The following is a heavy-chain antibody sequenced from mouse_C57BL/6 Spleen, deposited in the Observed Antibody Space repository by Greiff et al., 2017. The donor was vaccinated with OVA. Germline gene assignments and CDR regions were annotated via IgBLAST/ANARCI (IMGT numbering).Heavy chain of an antibody. J-gene: IGHJ1*03. CDR3: ARSHYYGSSHWYFEV. Sequence: QVQLKESGAELARPGASVKLSCKASGYTFTSYGISWVKQRTGQGLEWIGEIYPRSGNTYYNEKFKGKATLTADKSSSTAYMELRSLTSEDSAVYFCARSHYYGSSHWYFEVWGTGTTVTVSS. V-gene: IGHV1-81*01. CDR2: IYPRSGNT. CDR1: GYTFTSYG. D-gene: IGHD1-1*01.